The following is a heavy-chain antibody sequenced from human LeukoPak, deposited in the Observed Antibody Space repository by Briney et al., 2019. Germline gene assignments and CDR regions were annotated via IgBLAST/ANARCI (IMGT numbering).Heavy chain of an antibody. J-gene: IGHJ4*02. D-gene: IGHD5/OR15-5a*01. Sequence: GGSLRLSCAASGFTVSSNYMSWVRQAPGKGLEWVSVIYSGGSTYYADSVKGRFTISRDNSKNTLYLQMNSLRAEDTAVYYCTTDYDIASFDYWGQGTLVTVSS. CDR3: TTDYDIASFDY. CDR2: IYSGGST. V-gene: IGHV3-53*01. CDR1: GFTVSSNY.